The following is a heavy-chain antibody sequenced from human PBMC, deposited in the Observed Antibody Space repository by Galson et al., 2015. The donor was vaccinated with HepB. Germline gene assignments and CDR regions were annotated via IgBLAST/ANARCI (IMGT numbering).Heavy chain of an antibody. CDR2: ISTNGATI. CDR3: ATTKFGNGVYWTFEM. CDR1: GFTFSSFT. Sequence: SLRLSCAASGFTFSSFTMSWVRQTPGKGLQWVSYISTNGATIYCTDSVKGRFTVARDNAKNTVSLQMTSLRDEDAGVYYCATTKFGNGVYWTFEMWGQGTLVIVSS. J-gene: IGHJ4*03. V-gene: IGHV3-11*04. D-gene: IGHD2-8*01.